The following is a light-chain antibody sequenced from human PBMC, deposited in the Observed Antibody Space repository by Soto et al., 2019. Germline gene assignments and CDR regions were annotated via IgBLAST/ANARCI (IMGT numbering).Light chain of an antibody. CDR3: SSYTSDSSYV. J-gene: IGLJ1*01. V-gene: IGLV2-14*01. Sequence: QSVPTPRASVTWSPGQSITISCTGTSSDVGLYDYVSWYQQHPGKAPQLMIYAVSNRPSGVSNRFSASKSGNTASLFISGLQAEDEADYYCSSYTSDSSYVFGSGTKVTVL. CDR1: SSDVGLYDY. CDR2: AVS.